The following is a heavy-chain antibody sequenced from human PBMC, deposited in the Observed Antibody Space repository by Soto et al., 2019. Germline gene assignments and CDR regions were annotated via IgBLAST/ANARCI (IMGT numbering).Heavy chain of an antibody. J-gene: IGHJ3*02. CDR1: GFTFSDYY. V-gene: IGHV3-11*01. CDR3: ARTRITFDAFDI. D-gene: IGHD3-10*01. Sequence: PGGSLRLSCAASGFTFSDYYMSWIRQAPGKGLEWVSYISSSGSTIYYADSVKGRFTISRDNAKHSLYLQMNSLRAEDTAVYYCARTRITFDAFDIWGHWTMVTVSS. CDR2: ISSSGSTI.